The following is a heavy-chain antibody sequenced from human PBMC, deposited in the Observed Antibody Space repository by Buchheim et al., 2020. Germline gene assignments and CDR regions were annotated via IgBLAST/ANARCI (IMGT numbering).Heavy chain of an antibody. V-gene: IGHV5-51*01. Sequence: EVQLVQSGAEVKKPGESLKISCKGSGYSFTSYWIGWVRQMPGKGLEWMGIIYPGDSDTRYSPSFQGQVTISADKSISPAYPQWSSLKASDTAMYYCARQTTVTTISWLYYYYGMDVWGQGTT. CDR2: IYPGDSDT. CDR3: ARQTTVTTISWLYYYYGMDV. J-gene: IGHJ6*02. CDR1: GYSFTSYW. D-gene: IGHD4-17*01.